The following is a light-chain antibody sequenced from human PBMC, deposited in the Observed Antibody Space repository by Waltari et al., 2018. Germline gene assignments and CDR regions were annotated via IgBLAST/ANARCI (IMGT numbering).Light chain of an antibody. J-gene: IGKJ1*01. CDR1: QSVIRY. CDR2: DAA. CDR3: QQRDNWPGT. Sequence: EIVLTQSPDTLSLSQGERASLSCRASQSVIRYLAWYQQKPGQAPRLLIYDAAKRATDIPARFSGSASGTDFTLTISSLEPEDSAVYYCQQRDNWPGTFGQGTRVEIK. V-gene: IGKV3-11*01.